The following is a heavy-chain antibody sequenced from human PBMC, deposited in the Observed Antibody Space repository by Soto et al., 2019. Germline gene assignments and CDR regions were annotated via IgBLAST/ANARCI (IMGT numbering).Heavy chain of an antibody. CDR2: IHHNGNT. CDR3: VRVPNY. J-gene: IGHJ4*02. V-gene: IGHV4-4*02. Sequence: TLSLTCTVSGDSISSLNWWSWVRQPPGKGLEWLGQIHHNGNTDYNASLKSRVTISIDKSKNQFSLNLNSVTVADTAVYYCVRVPNYWGQGTLVTVS. CDR1: GDSISSLNW.